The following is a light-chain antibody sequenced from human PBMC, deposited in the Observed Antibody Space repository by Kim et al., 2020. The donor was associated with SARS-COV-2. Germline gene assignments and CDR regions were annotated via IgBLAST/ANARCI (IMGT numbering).Light chain of an antibody. V-gene: IGLV3-9*01. CDR3: QLWGSSTAWV. J-gene: IGLJ3*02. Sequence: VALGQTAPITCGGNNIGTKRVNWYQQKPGQAPVLVIFRNTDRPSEIPERFSGSNSGNTATLTISRAQAGDEADYHCQLWGSSTAWVFGGGTQLTVL. CDR2: RNT. CDR1: NIGTKR.